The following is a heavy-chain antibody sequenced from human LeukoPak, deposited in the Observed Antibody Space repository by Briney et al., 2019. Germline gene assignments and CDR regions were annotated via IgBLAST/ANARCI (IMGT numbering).Heavy chain of an antibody. D-gene: IGHD1-26*01. V-gene: IGHV3-48*04. Sequence: PGGSLRLSCAASGFTFSSYSMNWVRQAPGKGLEWVSYISSSSSTIYYADSVKGRFTISRDNAKKTLFLQMNSLRGEDTAVYYCLTIVETTIDAFDIWGQGTMVTVSS. J-gene: IGHJ3*02. CDR3: LTIVETTIDAFDI. CDR2: ISSSSSTI. CDR1: GFTFSSYS.